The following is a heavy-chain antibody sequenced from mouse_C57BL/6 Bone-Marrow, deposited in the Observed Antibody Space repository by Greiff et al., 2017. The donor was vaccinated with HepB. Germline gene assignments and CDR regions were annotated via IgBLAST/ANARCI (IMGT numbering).Heavy chain of an antibody. CDR2: IDPSDSYT. Sequence: LQQPGAELVKPGASVKLSCKASGYTFTSYWMQWVKQRPGQGLEWIGEIDPSDSYTNYNQKFKGKATLTVDTSSSTAYMQLSSLTSEDSAVYYCARKGDDRYFDVWGTGTTVTVSS. V-gene: IGHV1-50*01. CDR3: ARKGDDRYFDV. D-gene: IGHD2-12*01. J-gene: IGHJ1*03. CDR1: GYTFTSYW.